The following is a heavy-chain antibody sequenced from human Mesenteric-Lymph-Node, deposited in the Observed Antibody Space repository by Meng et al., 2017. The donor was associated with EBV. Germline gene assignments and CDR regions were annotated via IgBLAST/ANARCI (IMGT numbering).Heavy chain of an antibody. D-gene: IGHD4-17*01. Sequence: QIILKESGLTRVKSXQTLTLPCTFSGFSLNTDRARVAWIRQPPGKALEWLGITSWDDDNRYSPSLKSRITITKDTSRNQVVLSMTNMDTVDTATYYCAQCVVGDYSLSWGQGTLVTVSS. CDR1: GFSLNTDRAR. J-gene: IGHJ5*02. CDR2: TSWDDDN. V-gene: IGHV2-5*02. CDR3: AQCVVGDYSLS.